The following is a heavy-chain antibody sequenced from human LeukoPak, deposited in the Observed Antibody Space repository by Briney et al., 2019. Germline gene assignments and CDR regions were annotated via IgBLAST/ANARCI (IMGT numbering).Heavy chain of an antibody. J-gene: IGHJ6*03. V-gene: IGHV4-4*07. Sequence: SETLSLTCTVSGGSISSYYWSWIRQPAGKGLEWIGRIYTTGSTNYNPSLKSRVTMSVGTSKNQFPLKLSSVTAADTAVYYCARVTGTTLYYYMDVWGKGTTVTVSS. CDR2: IYTTGST. CDR1: GGSISSYY. D-gene: IGHD1-7*01. CDR3: ARVTGTTLYYYMDV.